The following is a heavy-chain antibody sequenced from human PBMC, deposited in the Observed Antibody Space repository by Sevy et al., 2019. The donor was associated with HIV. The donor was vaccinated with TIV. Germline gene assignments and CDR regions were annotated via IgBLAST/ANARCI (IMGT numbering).Heavy chain of an antibody. Sequence: GGSLRLSCAVSEFTLSGNAMIWVRQAPGKGLEWVSGISGTTGNTYYADSVKGRFTISRDNSKNTLYLQMSSLRAEDTAVYYCAKSEWGNIGFCTRSSCYPFDYWGQGTLVTVSS. CDR2: ISGTTGNT. CDR3: AKSEWGNIGFCTRSSCYPFDY. J-gene: IGHJ4*02. V-gene: IGHV3-23*01. D-gene: IGHD2-2*01. CDR1: EFTLSGNA.